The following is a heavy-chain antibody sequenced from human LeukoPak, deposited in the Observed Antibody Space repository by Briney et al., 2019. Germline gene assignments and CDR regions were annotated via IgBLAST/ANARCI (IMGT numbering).Heavy chain of an antibody. CDR1: GYTFTSYG. V-gene: IGHV1-18*01. D-gene: IGHD3-10*01. CDR2: ISAYNGNT. Sequence: GASVKVSCKASGYTFTSYGISWVRQAPGQGLEWMGWISAYNGNTNYAQKLQGRVTMTTDTSTSTAYMELRSLRSDDTAVYYCARASDFGLWFGELFQDWFDPWGQGTLVTVSS. J-gene: IGHJ5*02. CDR3: ARASDFGLWFGELFQDWFDP.